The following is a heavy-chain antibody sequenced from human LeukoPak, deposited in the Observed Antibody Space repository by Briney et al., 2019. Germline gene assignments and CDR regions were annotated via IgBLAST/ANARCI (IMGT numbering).Heavy chain of an antibody. J-gene: IGHJ4*02. CDR3: ARSRIAVAGTEYYFDY. Sequence: SETLSLTCTVSGGSISSYYWSWLRQPAGKGLEWIGRIYTSGSTNYNPSLKSRVTMSVDTSKNQFSLKLSSVTAADTAVYYCARSRIAVAGTEYYFDYWGQGTLVTVSS. CDR2: IYTSGST. V-gene: IGHV4-4*07. D-gene: IGHD6-19*01. CDR1: GGSISSYY.